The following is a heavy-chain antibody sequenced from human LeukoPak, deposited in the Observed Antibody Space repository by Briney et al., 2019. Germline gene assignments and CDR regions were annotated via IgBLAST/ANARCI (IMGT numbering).Heavy chain of an antibody. D-gene: IGHD3-9*01. Sequence: SETLSLTCTVSGGSISSRNYYWGWIRQPPGKGLQWIGSIYYSGSTYYNPSLKNRVTISGDTSRNQFSLRLDSVTAADTAVYYCARDAVLDNSWFDPWGQGTLVTVSS. V-gene: IGHV4-39*07. CDR1: GGSISSRNYY. CDR3: ARDAVLDNSWFDP. J-gene: IGHJ5*02. CDR2: IYYSGST.